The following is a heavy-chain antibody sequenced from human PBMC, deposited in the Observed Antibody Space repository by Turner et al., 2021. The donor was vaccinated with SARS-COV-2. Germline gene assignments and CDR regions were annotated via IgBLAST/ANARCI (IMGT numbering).Heavy chain of an antibody. CDR3: AKRENGLGV. CDR2: INGDGSST. CDR1: GFSFSNYW. V-gene: IGHV3-74*01. Sequence: EVQLVESGGGLVQPGGSLRLSCAASGFSFSNYWMHWVRQAPGKGLVWVSRINGDGSSTTSADSVKGRFTISRDNANNALYLQMNSLRAEDTAVYYCAKRENGLGVWGQGTTVTVSS. J-gene: IGHJ6*02.